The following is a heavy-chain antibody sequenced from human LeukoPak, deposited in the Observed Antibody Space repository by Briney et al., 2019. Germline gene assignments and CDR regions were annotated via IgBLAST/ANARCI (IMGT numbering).Heavy chain of an antibody. D-gene: IGHD6-13*01. CDR3: ARGIAAAGRVY. Sequence: GGSLRLSCAASGFTFSSYWMHWVRQAPGKGLVWVSRINSDGSSTSYADSVKGRFTISRDNAKNTLYLQMNSLRAEDTAIYYCARGIAAAGRVYWGQGTLVTVSS. CDR2: INSDGSST. CDR1: GFTFSSYW. V-gene: IGHV3-74*01. J-gene: IGHJ4*02.